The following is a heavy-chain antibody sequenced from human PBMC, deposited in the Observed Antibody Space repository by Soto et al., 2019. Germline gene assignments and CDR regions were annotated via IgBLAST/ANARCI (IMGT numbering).Heavy chain of an antibody. D-gene: IGHD2-2*01. CDR2: IIPMFGTA. J-gene: IGHJ3*02. Sequence: QVQLVQSGAEVKKPGSSVKVSCKPSGGTFSNYAINWVRQAPGQGLEWMGGIIPMFGTANYAQNYQARVTITADESTSTAHMELSSLRSEDTAVYFCAHFSVGGPARSGAFDIWGQGTMVTVSS. V-gene: IGHV1-69*01. CDR3: AHFSVGGPARSGAFDI. CDR1: GGTFSNYA.